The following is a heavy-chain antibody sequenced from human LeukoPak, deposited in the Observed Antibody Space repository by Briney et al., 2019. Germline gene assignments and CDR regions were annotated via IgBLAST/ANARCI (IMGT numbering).Heavy chain of an antibody. CDR3: ARVYTAAAGENWFDP. D-gene: IGHD6-13*01. CDR1: GGSISSCY. Sequence: SEILSFTWTVAGGSISSCYWSWIRKPPGEGLGWIGYFYYSWSTNYNPSLKSRVTISVDTSKNPFSLQLSSVTAADTAVYYCARVYTAAAGENWFDPWGQGTLVTVSS. V-gene: IGHV4-59*01. J-gene: IGHJ5*02. CDR2: FYYSWST.